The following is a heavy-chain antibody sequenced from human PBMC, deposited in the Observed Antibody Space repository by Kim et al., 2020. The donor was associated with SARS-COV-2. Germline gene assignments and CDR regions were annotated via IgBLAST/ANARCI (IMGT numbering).Heavy chain of an antibody. Sequence: ASVKVSCKASGYTFTSYGISWVRQAPGQGLEWMGWISAYNGNTNYAQKLQGRVTMTTDTSTSTAYMELRSLRSDDTAVYYCARARLDYTMIVVVISPFDYWGQGTLVTVSS. CDR1: GYTFTSYG. D-gene: IGHD3-22*01. CDR2: ISAYNGNT. V-gene: IGHV1-18*01. J-gene: IGHJ4*02. CDR3: ARARLDYTMIVVVISPFDY.